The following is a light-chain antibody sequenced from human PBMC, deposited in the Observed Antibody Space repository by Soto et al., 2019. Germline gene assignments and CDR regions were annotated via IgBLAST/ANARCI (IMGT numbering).Light chain of an antibody. J-gene: IGKJ1*01. CDR2: KAS. CDR1: QSISNW. V-gene: IGKV1-5*03. Sequence: DIQVTQSPSTLSASVGDRVTITCRASQSISNWLAWLQQKPGQAPKLLIYKASSLESGVPSRFSGSGSGTEFTLTISSLQPDDSATYYCQQYKSYRAFGQGTKVEI. CDR3: QQYKSYRA.